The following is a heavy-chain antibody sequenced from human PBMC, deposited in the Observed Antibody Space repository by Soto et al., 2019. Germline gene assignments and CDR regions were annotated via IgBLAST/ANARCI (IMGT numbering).Heavy chain of an antibody. CDR3: ARGLSWSPYFDL. CDR2: LYYSGTT. D-gene: IGHD6-13*01. CDR1: GTSITTKS. Sequence: QVKLQESGPGLVKPSETLSLTCTVSGTSITTKSWNWVRQSPGKGLEWIGYLYYSGTTNYNPSLKSRVTISIDTSKNQISLNLTSVTAEDTAIYYCARGLSWSPYFDLWGQGTRVTVSS. J-gene: IGHJ4*02. V-gene: IGHV4-59*01.